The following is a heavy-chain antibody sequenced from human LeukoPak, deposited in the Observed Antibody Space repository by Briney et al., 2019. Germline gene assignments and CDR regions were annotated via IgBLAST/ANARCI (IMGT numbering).Heavy chain of an antibody. D-gene: IGHD2-15*01. Sequence: GSSVKVSCKASGGTFSSYAISWVRQAPGQGLEWMGRIIPILGIANYAQKFQGRVTITADKSTSTAYMELSSLRSEDTAVYYCARGIGKVVAATYYYYYGMDVWGQGTTVTVSS. CDR3: ARGIGKVVAATYYYYYGMDV. CDR2: IIPILGIA. V-gene: IGHV1-69*04. J-gene: IGHJ6*02. CDR1: GGTFSSYA.